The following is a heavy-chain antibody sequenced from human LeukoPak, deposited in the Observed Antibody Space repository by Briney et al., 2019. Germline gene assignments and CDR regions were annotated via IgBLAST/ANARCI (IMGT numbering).Heavy chain of an antibody. Sequence: GGSLRLSCAASGFTFSSYGMHWVRQAPGKGLEWVAFIRYDGSNKYYADSVKGRFTISRDNSKNTLYLHVNSLRPEDTAVYYCARDRGTAMALFDYWGQGTLVTVSS. J-gene: IGHJ4*02. D-gene: IGHD5-18*01. V-gene: IGHV3-30*02. CDR1: GFTFSSYG. CDR3: ARDRGTAMALFDY. CDR2: IRYDGSNK.